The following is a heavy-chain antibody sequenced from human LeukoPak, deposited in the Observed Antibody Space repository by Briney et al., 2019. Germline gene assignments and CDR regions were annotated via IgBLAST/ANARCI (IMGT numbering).Heavy chain of an antibody. V-gene: IGHV1-69*04. CDR1: GGTFSRYA. J-gene: IGHJ5*02. D-gene: IGHD3-10*01. CDR2: IIPILGIA. CDR3: ARESVPNRSGSFNWFDP. Sequence: GASVKVSCKASGGTFSRYAISWVRQAPGQGLEWMGRIIPILGIANYAQKFQGRVTITADKSTSTAYMELSSLRSEDTAVYYCARESVPNRSGSFNWFDPWGQGTLVTVSS.